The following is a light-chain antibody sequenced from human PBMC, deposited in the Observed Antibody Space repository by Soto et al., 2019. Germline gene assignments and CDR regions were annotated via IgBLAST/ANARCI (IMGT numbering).Light chain of an antibody. Sequence: QCALTQPPSASGSPGQSVTISCTGTSSDVGGYNYVSWYQQHPGKAPKLMIYEVSKRPSGVPDRFSGSKSGNTASLTVSGLQAEDEADYYCSSYAGSNILVFGGGTKVTVL. CDR2: EVS. J-gene: IGLJ2*01. V-gene: IGLV2-8*01. CDR1: SSDVGGYNY. CDR3: SSYAGSNILV.